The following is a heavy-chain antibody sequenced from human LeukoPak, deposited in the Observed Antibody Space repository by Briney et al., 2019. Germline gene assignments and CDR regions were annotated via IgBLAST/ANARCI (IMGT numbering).Heavy chain of an antibody. V-gene: IGHV4-30-2*01. CDR2: IYHTGST. D-gene: IGHD5-12*01. CDR3: GVMVDIVATNDYYYYGMDV. J-gene: IGHJ6*02. CDR1: GVSISSGGYY. Sequence: PSQTLSLTCSVSGVSISSGGYYWSWIRQPPGKGLEWIGYIYHTGSTFYNPSLKSRVTISVDKSKNQFSLKLSSVTAADTAVYYCGVMVDIVATNDYYYYGMDVWGQGTTVTVSS.